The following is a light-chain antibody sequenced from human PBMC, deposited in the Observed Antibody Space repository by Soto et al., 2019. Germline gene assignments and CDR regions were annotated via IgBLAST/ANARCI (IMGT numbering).Light chain of an antibody. J-gene: IGLJ2*01. CDR2: DVS. V-gene: IGLV2-14*01. CDR1: SSDVGGYNY. Sequence: QSALTQPASVSGSPGQSITISCTGTSSDVGGYNYVSWYQQHPGIAPKLMIYDVSNRPSGVSYRFSGSNSGNTASLTISGLQAEDEADYYCSSYTSSSTDVVFGGGTKLTVL. CDR3: SSYTSSSTDVV.